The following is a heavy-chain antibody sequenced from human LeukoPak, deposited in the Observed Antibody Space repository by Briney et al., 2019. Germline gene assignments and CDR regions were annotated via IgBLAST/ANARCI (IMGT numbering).Heavy chain of an antibody. D-gene: IGHD3-3*01. CDR2: IYYSGSA. V-gene: IGHV4-59*01. J-gene: IGHJ4*02. CDR3: ARAVYRMSGTGALFDY. CDR1: GGSISSFY. Sequence: SETLSLTCTVSGGSISSFYWSWIRQPPGKGLEWIGYIYYSGSANYNPSLKSRVTISVDTSKNQFSLKLNSVTAADTAVYYCARAVYRMSGTGALFDYWGQGTLVTVSS.